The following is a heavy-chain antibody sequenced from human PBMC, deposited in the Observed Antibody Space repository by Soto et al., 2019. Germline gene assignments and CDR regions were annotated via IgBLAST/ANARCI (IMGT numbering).Heavy chain of an antibody. V-gene: IGHV1-18*01. CDR1: GYTFTSYG. Sequence: ASVKVSCKASGYTFTSYGISWVRQAPGQGLEWMGWISAYNGNTNYAQKLQGRVTMTTDTSTSTAYMELRSLRSDDTAVYYCARILSGVGGTKGAYFDYCGHGTLVTVSS. D-gene: IGHD1-26*01. J-gene: IGHJ4*01. CDR2: ISAYNGNT. CDR3: ARILSGVGGTKGAYFDY.